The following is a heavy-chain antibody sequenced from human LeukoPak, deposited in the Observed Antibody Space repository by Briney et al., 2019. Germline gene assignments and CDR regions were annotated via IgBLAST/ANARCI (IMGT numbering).Heavy chain of an antibody. J-gene: IGHJ4*02. D-gene: IGHD1-1*01. V-gene: IGHV3-23*01. CDR2: ITGNGFET. Sequence: GGSLRLSCAASGFTFDSHAMAWVRQAPGAGLEWVSGITGNGFETFYADPMRGRFTISRDNSKNTLYLQMNSLRAEDTALYYCAREGLERIFYFDYWGQGTLVTVSS. CDR3: AREGLERIFYFDY. CDR1: GFTFDSHA.